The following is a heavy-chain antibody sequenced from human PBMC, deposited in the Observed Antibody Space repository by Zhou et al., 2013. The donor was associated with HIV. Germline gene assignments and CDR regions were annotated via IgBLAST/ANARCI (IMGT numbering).Heavy chain of an antibody. CDR2: IIPIFGTA. CDR1: GGTFSSYA. D-gene: IGHD3-9*01. CDR3: ARDNLGGPHYDILTGYHNWFDP. Sequence: QVQLVQSGAEVKKPGSSVKVSCKASGGTFSSYAISWVRQAPGQGLEWMGGIIPIFGTANYAQKFQGRVTITTDESTSTAYMELSSLRSEDTAVYYCARDNLGGPHYDILTGYHNWFDPWGQGTLVTVSS. V-gene: IGHV1-69*05. J-gene: IGHJ5*02.